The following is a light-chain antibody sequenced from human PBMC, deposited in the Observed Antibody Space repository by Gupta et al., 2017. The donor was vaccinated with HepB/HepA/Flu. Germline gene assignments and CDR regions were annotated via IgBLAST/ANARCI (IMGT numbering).Light chain of an antibody. J-gene: IGLJ1*01. CDR3: CSNAGNSYV. CDR1: SSDVGSYHR. V-gene: IGLV2-11*01. Sequence: QSALTQPRSVSGSPGQSVPISCTGTSSDVGSYHRVSWYQQHPNKAPKVMIYDVDERPSGVPDRFSGSKSGNTASLTISGLQADDEADYYCCSNAGNSYVFGTGTKITVL. CDR2: DVD.